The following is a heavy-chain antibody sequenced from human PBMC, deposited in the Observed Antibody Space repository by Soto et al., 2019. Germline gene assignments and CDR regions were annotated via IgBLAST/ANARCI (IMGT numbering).Heavy chain of an antibody. CDR3: ASLGYSGYEHFDY. D-gene: IGHD5-12*01. Sequence: EVQLVESGGGLVQPGGSLRLSCAASGFTFSSYSMNWVRQAPGKGLEWVSYISSSSSTIYYADSVKGRFTISRDNAKNPLDLPMNSPRAEDTAVYYCASLGYSGYEHFDYWGQGTLVT. V-gene: IGHV3-48*01. CDR1: GFTFSSYS. CDR2: ISSSSSTI. J-gene: IGHJ4*02.